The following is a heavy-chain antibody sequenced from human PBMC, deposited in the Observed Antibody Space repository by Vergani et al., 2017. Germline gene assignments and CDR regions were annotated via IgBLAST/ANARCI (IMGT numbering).Heavy chain of an antibody. CDR1: GYTFTSYY. CDR2: VDPEDGET. Sequence: VQLVQSGAEVKKPGASVKVSCKASGYTFTSYYMHWVRQAPGQGLEWMVLVDPEDGETIYAEKFQGRVTITADTSTDTAYMELSSLRSEDTAVYYCATDPGTRGFDYWGQGTLVTVSS. CDR3: ATDPGTRGFDY. D-gene: IGHD1-14*01. V-gene: IGHV1-69-2*01. J-gene: IGHJ4*02.